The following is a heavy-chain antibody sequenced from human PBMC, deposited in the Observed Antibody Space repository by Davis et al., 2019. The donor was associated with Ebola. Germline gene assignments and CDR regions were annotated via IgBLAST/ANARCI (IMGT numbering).Heavy chain of an antibody. D-gene: IGHD6-13*01. Sequence: SETLSLTCAVYGGSFSGYYWSWIRQPPGKGLEWIGEINHSGSTNYNPSLKSRVTISVDTSKNQFSLKLSSVTAADTAVYYCARERGPYSHTNWFDPWGQGTLVTVSS. J-gene: IGHJ5*02. CDR3: ARERGPYSHTNWFDP. CDR1: GGSFSGYY. CDR2: INHSGST. V-gene: IGHV4-34*01.